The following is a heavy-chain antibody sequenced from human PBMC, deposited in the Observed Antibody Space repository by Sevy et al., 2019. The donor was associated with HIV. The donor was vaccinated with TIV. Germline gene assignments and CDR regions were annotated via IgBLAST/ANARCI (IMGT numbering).Heavy chain of an antibody. D-gene: IGHD6-13*01. J-gene: IGHJ6*02. Sequence: GGSLRLSCAASGFTFSSYWMSWVRQAPGKGLEWVANIKQDGSEKYYVDSVKGRFTISRDNAKNSLYLQMKSLRAEDTDMYYCAREGYGSSWTKIDYYYGMDVWGQGTTVTVSS. CDR3: AREGYGSSWTKIDYYYGMDV. V-gene: IGHV3-7*01. CDR2: IKQDGSEK. CDR1: GFTFSSYW.